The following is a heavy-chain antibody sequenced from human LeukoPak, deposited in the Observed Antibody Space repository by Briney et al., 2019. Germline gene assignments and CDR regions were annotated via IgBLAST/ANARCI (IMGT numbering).Heavy chain of an antibody. CDR3: ARGRKFITYYYDSSGYYYSY. Sequence: ASETLSLTCAAYGGSFSNYYWSWIRQPPGKGLEWIGEINHSGSTNYNPSLKSRVTISVDTSKNQFSLKLTCVTAADTAVYYCARGRKFITYYYDSSGYYYSYWGQGTLVTVSA. V-gene: IGHV4-34*01. CDR2: INHSGST. J-gene: IGHJ4*02. D-gene: IGHD3-22*01. CDR1: GGSFSNYY.